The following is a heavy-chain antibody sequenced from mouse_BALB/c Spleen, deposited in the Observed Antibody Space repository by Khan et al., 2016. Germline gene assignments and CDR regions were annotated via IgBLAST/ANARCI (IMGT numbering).Heavy chain of an antibody. CDR2: IDPENGDT. V-gene: IGHV14-4*02. Sequence: VQLQQSGAELVRSGASVKLSCTASVFNIKDYYMHWVKQRPEQGLEWIGWIDPENGDTEYAPKFQGKATMTADTSSNAAYLQFSSLTSEDSAVYYCNAIYYGSDVDLDYWGQGTTLTVSS. D-gene: IGHD1-1*01. CDR1: VFNIKDYY. J-gene: IGHJ2*01. CDR3: NAIYYGSDVDLDY.